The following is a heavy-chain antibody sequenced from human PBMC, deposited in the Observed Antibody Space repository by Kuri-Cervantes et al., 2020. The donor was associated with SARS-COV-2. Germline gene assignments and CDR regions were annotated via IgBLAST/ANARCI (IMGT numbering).Heavy chain of an antibody. CDR2: ISSSGSTI. J-gene: IGHJ5*02. CDR3: ARWVVAATNWFDP. Sequence: GESLKISCAASGFTFSDYYMSWIRQAPGKGLEWVSYISSSGSTIYYADSVKGRFTISRDNAKNSLYLQMNSLRAEDTAVYYCARWVVAATNWFDPWGQGTLVTVSS. V-gene: IGHV3-11*04. D-gene: IGHD2-15*01. CDR1: GFTFSDYY.